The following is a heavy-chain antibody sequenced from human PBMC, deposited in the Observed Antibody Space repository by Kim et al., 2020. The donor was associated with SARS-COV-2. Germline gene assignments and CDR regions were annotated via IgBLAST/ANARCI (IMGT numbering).Heavy chain of an antibody. CDR1: GFTFSNYA. CDR3: AKAQGMDWCFDL. CDR2: ISYDGTNK. V-gene: IGHV3-30*04. Sequence: GGSLRLSCAVSGFTFSNYALHWVRQAPGKGLEWVSLISYDGTNKYYTDSVKGRFTISRDNSKNTLSLQMNSLRAEDTAVYYCAKAQGMDWCFDLYCRRT. D-gene: IGHD2-8*01. J-gene: IGHJ2*01.